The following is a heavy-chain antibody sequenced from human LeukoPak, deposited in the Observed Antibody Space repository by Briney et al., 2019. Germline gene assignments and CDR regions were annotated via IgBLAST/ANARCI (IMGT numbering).Heavy chain of an antibody. J-gene: IGHJ4*02. Sequence: GGSLRLSCAASGFTVSSDYMGWVRQAPGKGLEYVSIIYSGGNTYYADSVKDRFTISRDNSKNTLYLQMNSLRAEDTAVYYCARDSHKLHSSAYFYFFDYWGQGTLVSVSS. CDR2: IYSGGNT. CDR1: GFTVSSDY. CDR3: ARDSHKLHSSAYFYFFDY. V-gene: IGHV3-66*02. D-gene: IGHD3-22*01.